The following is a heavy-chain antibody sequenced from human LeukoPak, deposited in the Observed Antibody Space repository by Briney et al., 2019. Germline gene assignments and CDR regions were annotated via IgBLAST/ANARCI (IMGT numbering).Heavy chain of an antibody. V-gene: IGHV3-21*01. CDR3: ARGRPFDY. Sequence: GGSLRLSCAVSGFTFSIYTMNWVRQAPGKGLEWVSSICSSGSNIYHADSVKGRFTISRDNAKNSLYLQMNSLRAEDTAVYYCARGRPFDYWGQGTLVTVSS. D-gene: IGHD6-6*01. CDR1: GFTFSIYT. CDR2: ICSSGSNI. J-gene: IGHJ4*02.